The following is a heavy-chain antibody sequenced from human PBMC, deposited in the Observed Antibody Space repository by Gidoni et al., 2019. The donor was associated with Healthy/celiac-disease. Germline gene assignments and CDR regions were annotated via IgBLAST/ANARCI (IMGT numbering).Heavy chain of an antibody. Sequence: EVQLVQSGAEVKKPGESLKISCKGSGYSFTSYWIGWVRQMPGKGLEWMGIIYPGDADTRDSPSFQGQVTISADKSISTAYLQWSSLKASDTAMYYCARHTNYYDSSGHHDAFDIWGQGTMVTVSS. D-gene: IGHD3-22*01. CDR1: GYSFTSYW. CDR2: IYPGDADT. CDR3: ARHTNYYDSSGHHDAFDI. J-gene: IGHJ3*02. V-gene: IGHV5-51*01.